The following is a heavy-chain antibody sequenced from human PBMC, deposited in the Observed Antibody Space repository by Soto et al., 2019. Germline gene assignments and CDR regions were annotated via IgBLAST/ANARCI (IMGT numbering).Heavy chain of an antibody. D-gene: IGHD5-12*01. CDR3: ARLRGDGYTNDYYGMDV. Sequence: VESLKISCKGSGYTFSSYWICWCLQMPVKVLEWMGIIYPGDSDTRYSPSFQGQVTISADKSISTAYLQWSSLKASDTAMYYCARLRGDGYTNDYYGMDVWGQGTTVTVSS. J-gene: IGHJ6*02. CDR2: IYPGDSDT. V-gene: IGHV5-51*01. CDR1: GYTFSSYW.